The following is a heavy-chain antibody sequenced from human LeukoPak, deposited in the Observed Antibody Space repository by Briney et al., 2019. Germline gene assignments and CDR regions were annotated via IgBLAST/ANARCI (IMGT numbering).Heavy chain of an antibody. CDR1: GFTFSSYA. CDR2: ISGSGGST. J-gene: IGHJ4*02. D-gene: IGHD3-3*01. Sequence: GGSLRLSCAASGFTFSSYAMSWVRQAPGKGLEWVSAISGSGGSTYYADSVKGRFTISRDNSKNTLYLQMNSLRAEDTAVYYCAMALWSGTMYLDYWGQGTLVTVSS. CDR3: AMALWSGTMYLDY. V-gene: IGHV3-23*01.